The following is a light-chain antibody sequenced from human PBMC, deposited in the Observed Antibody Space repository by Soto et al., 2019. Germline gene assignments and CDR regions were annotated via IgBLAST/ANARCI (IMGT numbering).Light chain of an antibody. CDR3: QQRSDWPPT. Sequence: EIVLTQSPATLSLSPGERATLSCRASQSVGSYLAWFQQTPGQAPRILIYDTSNRATGIPARFSGGGSGTDFTLTISSLETEDFAVYDCQQRSDWPPTFGQGTKVDIK. J-gene: IGKJ1*01. CDR2: DTS. V-gene: IGKV3-11*01. CDR1: QSVGSY.